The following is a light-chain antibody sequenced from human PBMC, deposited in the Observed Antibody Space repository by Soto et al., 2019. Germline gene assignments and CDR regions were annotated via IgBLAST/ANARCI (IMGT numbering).Light chain of an antibody. J-gene: IGKJ4*01. CDR3: QQVNVYPST. CDR1: QDISNY. V-gene: IGKV1-9*01. Sequence: DIQLTPSPSSLSASVGDRVTISCQASQDISNYLRWYQQEPGKAPNLLIDDASTLHSGVPSRFSGGGSGTDFTLTISSLQPEDFATYYCQQVNVYPSTFGGGTKVDIK. CDR2: DAS.